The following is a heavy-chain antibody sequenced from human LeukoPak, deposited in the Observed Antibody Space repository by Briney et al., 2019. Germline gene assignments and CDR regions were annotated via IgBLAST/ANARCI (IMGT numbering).Heavy chain of an antibody. Sequence: GGSLRLSCAASGFTPSSYAMSWVRQAPGRGLEWVSTISGSGGSTYYADSVKGRFTISRDNSKNTLYLQMNSLRAEDTAIYYCAKGRSGSYAYDYRGQGTLVTVSS. CDR1: GFTPSSYA. J-gene: IGHJ4*02. CDR2: ISGSGGST. D-gene: IGHD1-26*01. CDR3: AKGRSGSYAYDY. V-gene: IGHV3-23*01.